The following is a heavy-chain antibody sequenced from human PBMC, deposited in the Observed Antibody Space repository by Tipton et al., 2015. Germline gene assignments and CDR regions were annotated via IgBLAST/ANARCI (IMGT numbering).Heavy chain of an antibody. V-gene: IGHV4-59*01. J-gene: IGHJ4*02. CDR1: GGSITTYY. CDR3: ARGSAILGVVNPTCDY. CDR2: ISYSGTT. D-gene: IGHD3-3*01. Sequence: GLVKPSKTLSLTCTVSGGSITTYYWTWIRQPPGKGLEWIGYISYSGTTNYNPSLNNRVTISADTSRNQFSLRLTSVTTADTAVYYCARGSAILGVVNPTCDYWGQGTLVTVSS.